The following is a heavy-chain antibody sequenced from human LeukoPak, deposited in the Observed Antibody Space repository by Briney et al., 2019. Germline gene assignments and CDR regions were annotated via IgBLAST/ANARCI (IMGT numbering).Heavy chain of an antibody. CDR2: IQYDRTNE. CDR3: ARDKFPLVGATGDDGFDI. D-gene: IGHD1-26*01. V-gene: IGHV3-30*02. Sequence: PGGSLRLSCAASAFTFSSYGMHWVRQAPGKGLEWVAYIQYDRTNEQYAHSVKGRFRISRDNSNNILYLQMNSLRTEDTAVYYCARDKFPLVGATGDDGFDIWGQGTMVIVSS. CDR1: AFTFSSYG. J-gene: IGHJ3*02.